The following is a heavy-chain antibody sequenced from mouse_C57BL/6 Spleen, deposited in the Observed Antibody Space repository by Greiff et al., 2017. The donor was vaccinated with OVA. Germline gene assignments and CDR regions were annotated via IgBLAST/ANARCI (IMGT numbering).Heavy chain of an antibody. D-gene: IGHD1-1*01. J-gene: IGHJ3*01. CDR3: ARGYYFGSNGPLFAY. V-gene: IGHV3-6*01. Sequence: EVQLQESGPGLVKPSQSLSLTCSVTGYSITSGYYWNWIRQFPGNKLEWMGYISYDGSNNYNPSLKNRISITRDTSKNQFFLKLNSVTTEDTATYYCARGYYFGSNGPLFAYWGQGTLVTVSA. CDR2: ISYDGSN. CDR1: GYSITSGYY.